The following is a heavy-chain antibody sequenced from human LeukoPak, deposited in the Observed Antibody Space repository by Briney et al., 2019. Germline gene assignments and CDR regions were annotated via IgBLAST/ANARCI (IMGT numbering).Heavy chain of an antibody. CDR2: INHSGSA. J-gene: IGHJ4*02. D-gene: IGHD4-17*01. CDR1: GGSFSGYY. V-gene: IGHV4-34*01. CDR3: ARGQGTVTTH. Sequence: PSETLSLTCAVSGGSFSGYYWTWIRQPPGKGLEWIGEINHSGSANYNPSLKSRATISLDTSKNQFSLKLSSVTAADTAVYYCARGQGTVTTHWGQGTLVTVSS.